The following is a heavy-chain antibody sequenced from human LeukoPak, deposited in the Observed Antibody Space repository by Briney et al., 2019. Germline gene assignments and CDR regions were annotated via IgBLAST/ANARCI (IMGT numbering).Heavy chain of an antibody. CDR3: ARGGGGYVGFYYYYGMDV. V-gene: IGHV4-34*01. CDR1: GGYFSGYY. Sequence: SETLSLTCAVYGGYFSGYYWSWIRQPPGKGLEWIGEINHSGSTNYNPSLKSRVAISVDASKNQFSLKLSSVTAADTAVYYCARGGGGYVGFYYYYGMDVWGQGTTVTVSS. D-gene: IGHD5-12*01. CDR2: INHSGST. J-gene: IGHJ6*02.